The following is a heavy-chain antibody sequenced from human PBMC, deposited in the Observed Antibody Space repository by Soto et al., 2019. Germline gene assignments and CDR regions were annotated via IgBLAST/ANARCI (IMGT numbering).Heavy chain of an antibody. CDR1: GYTFTSYY. CDR3: ARDPRDIVVVPAASHWFDP. J-gene: IGHJ5*02. CDR2: INPSGGST. D-gene: IGHD2-2*01. Sequence: ASVKVSCKASGYTFTSYYMHWVRQAPGQGLEWMGIINPSGGSTSYAQKFQGRVTMTRDTSTSTVYMELSSLRSEDTAVYYCARDPRDIVVVPAASHWFDPWGQGTLVTVSS. V-gene: IGHV1-46*01.